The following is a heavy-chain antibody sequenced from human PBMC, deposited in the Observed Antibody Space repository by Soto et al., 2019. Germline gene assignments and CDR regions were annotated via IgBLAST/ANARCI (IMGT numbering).Heavy chain of an antibody. V-gene: IGHV1-3*04. CDR1: GYIFTAYD. J-gene: IGHJ4*02. D-gene: IGHD2-15*01. CDR3: ARRRGNCSGGSCYPLDY. Sequence: QVQVVQSGAGVKKPGATANVSCKASGYIFTAYDMHWVRQAPGQRLEWLGWINTATGDTKYSPSFQGRVTLTRDTSATTAYMELSGLRFEDTAVYYWARRRGNCSGGSCYPLDYWGQGTLVTVSS. CDR2: INTATGDT.